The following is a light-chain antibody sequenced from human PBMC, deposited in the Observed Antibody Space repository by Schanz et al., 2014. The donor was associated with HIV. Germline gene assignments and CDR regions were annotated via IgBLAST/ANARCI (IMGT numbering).Light chain of an antibody. Sequence: EILMTQSPATLSVSPGERATLSCRASQSLSSNLAWYQQKPGQAPRLLIYGASTRATGIPARFSGSGSGTEFTLTISSLQPDDFATYYCQQYNTYPYTFGQGTRLEIK. V-gene: IGKV3-15*01. CDR3: QQYNTYPYT. CDR1: QSLSSN. CDR2: GAS. J-gene: IGKJ2*01.